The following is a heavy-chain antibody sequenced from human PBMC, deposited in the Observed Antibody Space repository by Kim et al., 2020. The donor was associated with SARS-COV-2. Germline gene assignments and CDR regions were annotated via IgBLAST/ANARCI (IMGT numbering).Heavy chain of an antibody. J-gene: IGHJ4*01. V-gene: IGHV3-66*01. CDR2: IYSGGST. D-gene: IGHD3-22*01. CDR3: ARTPYYYDSTGYYFDY. CDR1: GFTVSSNY. Sequence: GGSLRLSCAASGFTVSSNYMSWVRQAPGKGLEWVSVIYSGGSTYYADSAEGSFTISRDNYKNTMHQQLKSLRAADTAVFYCARTPYYYDSTGYYFDYWG.